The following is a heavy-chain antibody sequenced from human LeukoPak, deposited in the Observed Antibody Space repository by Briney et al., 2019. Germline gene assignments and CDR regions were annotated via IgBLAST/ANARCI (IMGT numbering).Heavy chain of an antibody. Sequence: RASVKVSCTASGYTFTSYGISWVRQAPGQGLEWMGWISAYNGNTNYAQKLQGRVTMTTDTSTSTAYMELRSLRSDDTAVYYCAREEATYYYDSSGYPLGMDVWGQGTTVTVSS. CDR2: ISAYNGNT. V-gene: IGHV1-18*01. D-gene: IGHD3-22*01. J-gene: IGHJ6*02. CDR3: AREEATYYYDSSGYPLGMDV. CDR1: GYTFTSYG.